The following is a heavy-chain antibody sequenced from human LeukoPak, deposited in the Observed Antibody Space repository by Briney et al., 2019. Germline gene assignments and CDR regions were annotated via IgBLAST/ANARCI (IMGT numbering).Heavy chain of an antibody. J-gene: IGHJ6*03. V-gene: IGHV2-70*11. CDR3: ARVKSDLELAFRYYCMDV. CDR2: IDWDEDK. CDR1: GFSLSTTGMC. Sequence: ESGPALVKPTQTLTLTCSLSGFSLSTTGMCVSWIRQPPGKAPEWLARIDWDEDKYYSTSLKTRLTISKDTSKNQVVLTMTNMDPVDSATYYCARVKSDLELAFRYYCMDVWGKGTTVTVSS. D-gene: IGHD3-16*02.